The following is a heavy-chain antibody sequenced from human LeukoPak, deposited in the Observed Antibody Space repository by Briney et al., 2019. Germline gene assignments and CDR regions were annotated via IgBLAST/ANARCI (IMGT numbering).Heavy chain of an antibody. J-gene: IGHJ4*02. V-gene: IGHV4-34*01. CDR1: GGSFSGYY. CDR3: ARAITIIRGTLSPFDY. CDR2: INHSGSA. D-gene: IGHD3-10*01. Sequence: SETLSLTCAVYGGSFSGYYWSWLRQPPGKGLEWIGEINHSGSANYNPSLKSRVTISGDTSKNQFSLKLSSVTAADTAMYYCARAITIIRGTLSPFDYWGQGTLVTVSS.